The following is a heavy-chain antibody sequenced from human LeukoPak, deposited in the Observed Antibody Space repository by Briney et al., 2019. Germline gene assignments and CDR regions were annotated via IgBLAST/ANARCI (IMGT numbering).Heavy chain of an antibody. J-gene: IGHJ4*02. CDR2: IYSGGST. V-gene: IGHV3-53*01. CDR3: ATATLDN. CDR1: GFTVSNNY. Sequence: SGGSLRLSCAASGFTVSNNYISWVRQAPGKGLEWVSVIYSGGSTKYADSVKARFTISRDNSKNTVYLQMNSLRADHTAVYYCATATLDNWGQGTLVTVSS.